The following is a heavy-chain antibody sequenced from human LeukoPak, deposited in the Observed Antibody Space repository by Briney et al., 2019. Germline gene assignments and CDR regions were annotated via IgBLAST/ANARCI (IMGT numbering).Heavy chain of an antibody. Sequence: QSGGSLRLSCAASGFTFNSYDMSWVRQVPGKGLEWVSYIDSSASTTYYAGSVQGRFTISRDNAKNSLYLQMRSLRVEDTAFYYCASAHGGSGYDRPFDYWGQGTLVTVSS. D-gene: IGHD5-12*01. CDR2: IDSSASTT. CDR1: GFTFNSYD. CDR3: ASAHGGSGYDRPFDY. V-gene: IGHV3-48*03. J-gene: IGHJ4*02.